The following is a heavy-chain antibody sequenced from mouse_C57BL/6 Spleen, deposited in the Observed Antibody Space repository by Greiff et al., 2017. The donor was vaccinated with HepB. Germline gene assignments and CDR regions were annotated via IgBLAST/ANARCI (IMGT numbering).Heavy chain of an antibody. CDR1: GYAFSSSW. CDR3: ARERSYGYDAYAMDY. D-gene: IGHD2-2*01. V-gene: IGHV1-82*01. J-gene: IGHJ4*01. Sequence: QVQLQQSGPELVKPGASVKISCKASGYAFSSSWMNWVKQRPGKGLEWIGRIYPGDGDTNYNGKFKGKATLTADKSSSTAYMQLSSLTSEDSAVYFCARERSYGYDAYAMDYWGQGTSVTVSS. CDR2: IYPGDGDT.